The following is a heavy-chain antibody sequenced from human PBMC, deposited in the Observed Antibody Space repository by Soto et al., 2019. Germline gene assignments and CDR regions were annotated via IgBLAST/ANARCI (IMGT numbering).Heavy chain of an antibody. CDR1: GFTYSSYW. CDR3: ARDPNIVATMGSIYYYYGMDV. D-gene: IGHD5-12*01. J-gene: IGHJ6*02. Sequence: GGSLRLSCAASGFTYSSYWMSWVRQAPGKGLEWVANIKQDGSEKYYVDSVKGRFTISRDNAKNSLYLQMNSLRAEDTAVYYCARDPNIVATMGSIYYYYGMDVWGQGTTVTVSS. V-gene: IGHV3-7*01. CDR2: IKQDGSEK.